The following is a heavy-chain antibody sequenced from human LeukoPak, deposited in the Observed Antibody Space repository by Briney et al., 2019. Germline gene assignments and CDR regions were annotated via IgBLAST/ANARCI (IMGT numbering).Heavy chain of an antibody. CDR2: ISANGQAT. Sequence: GGSLRLSCAGSGFAFGTYAMSWVRQAPGMGLEWVSSISANGQATYYADSVEGRFTISRDNSKNTLYLQMNSLRAEDTAVYYCAKREMAVRAFDFWGQGTLVTVSS. D-gene: IGHD6-19*01. J-gene: IGHJ4*02. CDR3: AKREMAVRAFDF. V-gene: IGHV3-23*01. CDR1: GFAFGTYA.